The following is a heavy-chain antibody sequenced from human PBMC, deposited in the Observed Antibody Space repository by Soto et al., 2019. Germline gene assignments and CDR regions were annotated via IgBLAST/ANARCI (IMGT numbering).Heavy chain of an antibody. Sequence: QVQLVQSGAEVKKPGASVKVSCKASGYTFTSYAMHWVRQAPGQRLEWMGWINAGNGNTKYSQKFQGRVTITRDTSASTAYMELSRLRSEDTGVYYCARTSGYYVYDYWGQGTLVTVSS. CDR1: GYTFTSYA. D-gene: IGHD3-22*01. CDR3: ARTSGYYVYDY. J-gene: IGHJ4*02. CDR2: INAGNGNT. V-gene: IGHV1-3*01.